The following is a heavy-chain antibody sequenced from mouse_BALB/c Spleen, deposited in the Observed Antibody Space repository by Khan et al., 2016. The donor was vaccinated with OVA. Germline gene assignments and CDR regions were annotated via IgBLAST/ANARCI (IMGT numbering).Heavy chain of an antibody. CDR1: GFSLSRYS. J-gene: IGHJ1*01. CDR2: IWGGGST. V-gene: IGHV2-6-4*01. D-gene: IGHD2-13*01. CDR3: DRKSDGGSYWYFDV. Sequence: QVQLKESGPGLVAPSQSLSITCTVSGFSLSRYSVHWVRQPPGKGLEWLGIIWGGGSTDYNSALKSRLSISKDNSKSQVFLKLNSLQTDDTAMYXWDRKSDGGSYWYFDVWGEGTTVTVSS.